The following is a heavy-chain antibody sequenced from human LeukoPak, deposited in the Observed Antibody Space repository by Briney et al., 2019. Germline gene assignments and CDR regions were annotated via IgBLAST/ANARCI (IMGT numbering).Heavy chain of an antibody. Sequence: AGSLRLSCAASGFTFSSYAMTWVRQAPGKGLEWVSVISGSGGSTYYADSVKGRFTIFRANSKDTLYLQMDSLRAEDTGVYFCASADCSSTSCYRAFHSWGEGTMVTVSS. V-gene: IGHV3-23*01. D-gene: IGHD2-2*01. J-gene: IGHJ3*02. CDR1: GFTFSSYA. CDR2: ISGSGGST. CDR3: ASADCSSTSCYRAFHS.